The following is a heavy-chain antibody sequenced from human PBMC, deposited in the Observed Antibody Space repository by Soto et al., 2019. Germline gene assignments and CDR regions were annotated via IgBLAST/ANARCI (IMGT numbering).Heavy chain of an antibody. CDR3: ARANDILTGSHYYYYYMVV. D-gene: IGHD3-9*01. CDR1: GYTFTSYY. J-gene: IGHJ6*03. Sequence: ASVNVSCKASGYTFTSYYMHWVRQAPGQGLEWMGIINPSGGSTSYAQKFQGRVTMTRDTSTSTVYMELSSLRSEDTAVYYCARANDILTGSHYYYYYMVVWGKGTTVTVSS. CDR2: INPSGGST. V-gene: IGHV1-46*03.